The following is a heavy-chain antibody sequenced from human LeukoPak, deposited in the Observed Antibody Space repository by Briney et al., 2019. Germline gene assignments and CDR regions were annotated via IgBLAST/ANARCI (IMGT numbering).Heavy chain of an antibody. D-gene: IGHD2/OR15-2a*01. CDR3: AREFDEEYGFDI. CDR2: IIPIFGTA. V-gene: IGHV1-69*05. Sequence: ASVKVSCKASGGTFSSYAISWVRQAPGQGLEWMGGIIPIFGTANYAQKFQGRVTITTDESTSTAYMELSSLRSEDTAVYYCAREFDEEYGFDIWGQGTMVTVSS. CDR1: GGTFSSYA. J-gene: IGHJ3*02.